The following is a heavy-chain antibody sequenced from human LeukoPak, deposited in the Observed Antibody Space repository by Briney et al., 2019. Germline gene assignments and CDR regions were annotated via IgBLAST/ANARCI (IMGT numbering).Heavy chain of an antibody. CDR2: INHSGST. D-gene: IGHD6-13*01. V-gene: IGHV4-34*01. CDR1: GGSFSGYY. CDR3: ARGSPPRGGIAAAGPTIGFDY. J-gene: IGHJ4*02. Sequence: SETLSLTCAVYGGSFSGYYWSWIRQPPGKGLEWIGEINHSGSTNYNPSLKSRATISVDTSKNQFSLKLSSVTAADTAVYYCARGSPPRGGIAAAGPTIGFDYWGQGTLVTVSS.